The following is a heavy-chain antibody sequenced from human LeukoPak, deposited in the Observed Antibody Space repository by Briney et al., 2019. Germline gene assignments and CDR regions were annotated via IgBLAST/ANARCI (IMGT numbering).Heavy chain of an antibody. J-gene: IGHJ4*02. D-gene: IGHD1-26*01. Sequence: GGSLRLSCAASGYTFMTHTMHWVRQAPGQGLEWVAFISDDGDNKNYAHSLKGRVTISRDKAKNSPYMQMNNLRAEDTAVYYCGVRAVGSSDYFDSWGEGTLLTVSS. CDR3: GVRAVGSSDYFDS. CDR2: ISDDGDNK. V-gene: IGHV3-30*07. CDR1: GYTFMTHT.